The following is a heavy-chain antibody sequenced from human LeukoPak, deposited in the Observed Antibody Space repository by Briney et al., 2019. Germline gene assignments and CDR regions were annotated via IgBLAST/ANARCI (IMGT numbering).Heavy chain of an antibody. CDR2: IYSGGST. Sequence: PGGSLRLSCAASGFTVSSNYMSWVRQAPGKGLEWVSIIYSGGSTFYADSVKGRFTISRDNSKNTLYLQMNSLRAEDTAVYYCAKDNYAHYYDSSGYRRGQFDYWGQGTLVTVSS. V-gene: IGHV3-53*05. CDR3: AKDNYAHYYDSSGYRRGQFDY. D-gene: IGHD3-22*01. J-gene: IGHJ4*02. CDR1: GFTVSSNY.